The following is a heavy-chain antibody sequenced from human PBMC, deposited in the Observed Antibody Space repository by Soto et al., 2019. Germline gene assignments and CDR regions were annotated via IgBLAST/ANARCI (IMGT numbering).Heavy chain of an antibody. V-gene: IGHV1-69*06. CDR3: ARVRGVRGVISNDFGL. J-gene: IGHJ4*02. D-gene: IGHD3-10*01. CDR2: IIPLYGTV. CDR1: GGTFNSYG. Sequence: GASVKVSCKASGGTFNSYGISWVRQAPGQGLDWMGVIIPLYGTVNYAQKFQGRVSITADKSTSTAYMDLNSLRSDDTAVYYCARVRGVRGVISNDFGLWGQGTLVTVSS.